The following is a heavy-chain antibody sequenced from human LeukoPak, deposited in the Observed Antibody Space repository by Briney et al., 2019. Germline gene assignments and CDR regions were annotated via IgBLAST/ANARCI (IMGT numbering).Heavy chain of an antibody. D-gene: IGHD3-22*01. V-gene: IGHV5-51*01. Sequence: GESLKISCKGSGYNFPTYWIGWVRQMPGKGLEWVGIIYPGDSDARYSPSFQGRVTISADKSINTAYLQWNSLKASDTAMYYCARHDSVTTTASNWGQGSLITVSS. CDR1: GYNFPTYW. J-gene: IGHJ4*02. CDR2: IYPGDSDA. CDR3: ARHDSVTTTASN.